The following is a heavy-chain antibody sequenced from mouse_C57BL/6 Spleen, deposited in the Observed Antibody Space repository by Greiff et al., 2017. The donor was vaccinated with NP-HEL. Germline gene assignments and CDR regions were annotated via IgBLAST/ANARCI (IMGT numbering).Heavy chain of an antibody. CDR1: GFTFSDYG. D-gene: IGHD1-1*01. CDR2: ISSGSSTI. V-gene: IGHV5-17*01. J-gene: IGHJ4*01. CDR3: ARHYYYGSRMDY. Sequence: EVKLMESGGGLVKPGGSLKLSCAASGFTFSDYGMHWVRQAPEKGLEWVAYISSGSSTIYYADTVKGRFTISRDNAKNTLFLQMTSLRSEDTAMYYCARHYYYGSRMDYWGQGTSVTVSS.